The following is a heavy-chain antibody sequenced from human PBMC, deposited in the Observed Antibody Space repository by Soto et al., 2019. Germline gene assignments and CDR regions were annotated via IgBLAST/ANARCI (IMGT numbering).Heavy chain of an antibody. J-gene: IGHJ4*02. Sequence: QLQLQESGPGLVKSSETLSLTCTVSGGSIIIRNYHWGWIRQPPGKGLEWIGSIYHSGTAYYNPSLKSRVTITVHTSKTPFSLKVRSVTATDTAVYYCARHRFGAGAGPFDYWGQGTLVTVSS. CDR2: IYHSGTA. CDR3: ARHRFGAGAGPFDY. CDR1: GGSIIIRNYH. V-gene: IGHV4-39*01. D-gene: IGHD6-13*01.